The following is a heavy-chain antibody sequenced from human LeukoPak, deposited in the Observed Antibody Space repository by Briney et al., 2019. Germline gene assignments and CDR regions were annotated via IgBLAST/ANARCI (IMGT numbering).Heavy chain of an antibody. CDR2: ISSSGSTI. V-gene: IGHV3-11*01. J-gene: IGHJ3*02. CDR3: ARGRIAVAGTGRVYAFDI. CDR1: GFTFSDYY. D-gene: IGHD6-19*01. Sequence: GGSLRLSCAASGFTFSDYYMSWIRQAPGKGLEWVSYISSSGSTIYYADSVKVRFTISRDNAKNSLYLQMNSLRAEDTAVYYCARGRIAVAGTGRVYAFDIWGQGTMVTVSS.